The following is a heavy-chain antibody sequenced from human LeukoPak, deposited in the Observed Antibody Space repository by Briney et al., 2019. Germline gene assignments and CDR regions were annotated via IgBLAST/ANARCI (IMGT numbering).Heavy chain of an antibody. CDR2: ISGSGGST. V-gene: IGHV3-20*04. D-gene: IGHD1-1*01. CDR3: VRGLERLGGAFDI. CDR1: GFTFSSYG. Sequence: PGGSLRLSCAASGFTFSSYGMSWVRQAPGKGLEGVSAISGSGGSTGYADSVKGRFTISRDNAKNSLYLQMNSLRAEDTALYYCVRGLERLGGAFDIWGQGTMVTVSS. J-gene: IGHJ3*02.